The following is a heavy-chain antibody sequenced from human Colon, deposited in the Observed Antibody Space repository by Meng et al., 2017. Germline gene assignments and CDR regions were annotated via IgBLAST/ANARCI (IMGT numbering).Heavy chain of an antibody. V-gene: IGHV4-34*01. J-gene: IGHJ5*02. CDR1: GVCFRGFY. CDR2: IDHFGIS. D-gene: IGHD4-17*01. CDR3: ATGLRHGDWFDP. Sequence: QAQIQHVCGGLLKPSGTLSLTCAVSGVCFRGFYGSRIPQPPGKGLEWIGEIDHFGISNYNSSLKGRLTMSVDTSKKQISLTLTSVTAADTAVYYCATGLRHGDWFDPWGPGTLVTVSS.